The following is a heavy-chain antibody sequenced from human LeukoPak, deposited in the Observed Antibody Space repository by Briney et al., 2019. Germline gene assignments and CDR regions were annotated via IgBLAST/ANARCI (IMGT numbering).Heavy chain of an antibody. CDR1: GGSISSYY. CDR2: IYYSGST. J-gene: IGHJ1*01. Sequence: SETLSLTCTVSGGSISSYYWSWLRQPPGKGLEWIGYIYYSGSTNYNPSLKSRVTISVDTSKNQFSLKLSSVTAADTAVYYCARQTLGYCSSTSCYSEYFQHWGQGTLVTVSS. V-gene: IGHV4-59*01. CDR3: ARQTLGYCSSTSCYSEYFQH. D-gene: IGHD2-2*02.